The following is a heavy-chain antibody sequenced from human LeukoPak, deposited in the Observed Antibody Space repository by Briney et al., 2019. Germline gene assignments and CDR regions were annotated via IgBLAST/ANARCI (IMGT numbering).Heavy chain of an antibody. CDR3: AKESPYSDPYYFDY. V-gene: IGHV3-9*01. CDR1: GFTFDDYA. CDR2: ISWNSGSI. D-gene: IGHD4-11*01. Sequence: GGSLRLSCAASGFTFDDYAMHWVRQAPGKGLDWVSGISWNSGSIGYADSVKGRFTISRDNAKNSLYLQMNSLRAEDTALYYCAKESPYSDPYYFDYWGQGTLVTVSS. J-gene: IGHJ4*02.